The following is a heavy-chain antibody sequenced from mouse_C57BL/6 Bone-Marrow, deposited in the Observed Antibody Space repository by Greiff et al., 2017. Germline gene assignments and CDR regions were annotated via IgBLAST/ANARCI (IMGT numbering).Heavy chain of an antibody. J-gene: IGHJ3*01. CDR2: IDPETGGT. V-gene: IGHV1-15*01. D-gene: IGHD1-1*01. CDR1: GYTFTDYE. CDR3: TRLLRSSWFAY. Sequence: VQLQQSGAELVRPGASVTLSCKASGYTFTDYEMHWVKQTPVHSLEWIGAIDPETGGTAYNQKFKGKAILTADKSSSTAYMELRSLTSEDSAVYYCTRLLRSSWFAYWGQGTLVTVSA.